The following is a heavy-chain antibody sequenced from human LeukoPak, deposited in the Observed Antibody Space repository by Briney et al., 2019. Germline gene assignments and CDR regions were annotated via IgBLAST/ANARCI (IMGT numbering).Heavy chain of an antibody. CDR3: ARDGGYSSGRGAFDI. CDR2: IYSGGST. CDR1: GFTVSSNY. J-gene: IGHJ3*02. Sequence: GGSLRLSCAASGFTVSSNYMSWVRQAPRKGLEWVSVIYSGGSTYYADSVKGRFTISRDNPKNTLYLQMNSLRAEDTAVYYCARDGGYSSGRGAFDIWGQGTMVTVSS. V-gene: IGHV3-53*01. D-gene: IGHD6-19*01.